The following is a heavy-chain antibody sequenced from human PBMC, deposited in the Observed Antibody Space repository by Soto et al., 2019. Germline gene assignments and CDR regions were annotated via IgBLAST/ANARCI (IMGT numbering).Heavy chain of an antibody. J-gene: IGHJ4*02. CDR2: ISYDGSNK. Sequence: PGGSLRLSCAASGFTFSSYGMHWVRQAPGKGLEWVAVISYDGSNKYYADSVKGRFTISRDNSKNTLYLQMNSLRAEDTAVYYCAKAGRPPPGSEEAFTPNWGQGTLVTVSS. CDR1: GFTFSSYG. D-gene: IGHD3-16*01. CDR3: AKAGRPPPGSEEAFTPN. V-gene: IGHV3-30*18.